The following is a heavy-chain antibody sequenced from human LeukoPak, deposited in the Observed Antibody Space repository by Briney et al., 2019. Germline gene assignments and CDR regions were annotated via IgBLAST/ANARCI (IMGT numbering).Heavy chain of an antibody. V-gene: IGHV4-59*11. CDR3: ARWRVVGATWFDP. D-gene: IGHD1-26*01. CDR2: IYYSGST. Sequence: SETLSLTCTVSDGSISSHYWSWIRQPPGKGLEWIGYIYYSGSTNYNPSLKSRVTISVDTSKNQFSLKLSSVTAADTAVYYCARWRVVGATWFDPWGQGTLVTVSS. J-gene: IGHJ5*02. CDR1: DGSISSHY.